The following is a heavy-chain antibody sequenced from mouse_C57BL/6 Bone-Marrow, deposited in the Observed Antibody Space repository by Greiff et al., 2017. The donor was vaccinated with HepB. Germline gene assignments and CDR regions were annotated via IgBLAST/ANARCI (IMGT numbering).Heavy chain of an antibody. CDR3: ARRGCSSYVEWYCDV. Sequence: QVQLQQSGAELVRPGTSVKMSCKASGYTFTNYWIGWAKQRPGHGLEWIGDIYPGGGYTNYNEKFKGKATLTADKSSSTAYMQFSSLTSEDSAIYYCARRGCSSYVEWYCDVWGTVTTVTVSS. CDR2: IYPGGGYT. V-gene: IGHV1-63*01. CDR1: GYTFTNYW. D-gene: IGHD1-1*01. J-gene: IGHJ1*03.